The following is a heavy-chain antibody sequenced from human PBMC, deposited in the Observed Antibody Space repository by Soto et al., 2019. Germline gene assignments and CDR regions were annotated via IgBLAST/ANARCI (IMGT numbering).Heavy chain of an antibody. V-gene: IGHV3-49*03. CDR2: VRSKAYGGAT. CDR3: ARYTYTSRYSYFGMDV. D-gene: IGHD6-13*01. J-gene: IGHJ6*02. Sequence: HPGGSLRLSCTTSGFTFGDFAMSWFRQAPGKGLEWVGVVRSKAYGGATDYAASVKGRFDISRDDSKSIAYLQMNSVTTDDTGVYFCARYTYTSRYSYFGMDVWGHGTTVTVSS. CDR1: GFTFGDFA.